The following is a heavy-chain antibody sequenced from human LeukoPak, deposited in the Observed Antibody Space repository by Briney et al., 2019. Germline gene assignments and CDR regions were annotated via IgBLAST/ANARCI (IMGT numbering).Heavy chain of an antibody. J-gene: IGHJ4*02. CDR3: ARGPTPSYYYGSGSYYSLDY. CDR2: IKQDGSEK. CDR1: GFTFSSYW. D-gene: IGHD3-10*01. V-gene: IGHV3-7*01. Sequence: GGSLRLSCAASGFTFSSYWMSWVRQAPGKGLEWVASIKQDGSEKYYVDSVKGRFTISRDNAKNSLYLQMNSLRAEDTAVYYCARGPTPSYYYGSGSYYSLDYWGQGTLVTVSS.